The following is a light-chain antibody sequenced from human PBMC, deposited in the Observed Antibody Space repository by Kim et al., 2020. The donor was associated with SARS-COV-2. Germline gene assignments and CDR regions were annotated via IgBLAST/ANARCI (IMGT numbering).Light chain of an antibody. J-gene: IGKJ2*01. V-gene: IGKV3-15*01. CDR3: QQYKNWYT. CDR1: QSVSTN. Sequence: EIVMTQSPATLSVAPGERATLSCRASQSVSTNLAWYQQKPGQGPRLLIYDASTRVTGIPARFSGSGSGTEFTLTISSLQSEDFAIYYCQQYKNWYTFGQGTKLEI. CDR2: DAS.